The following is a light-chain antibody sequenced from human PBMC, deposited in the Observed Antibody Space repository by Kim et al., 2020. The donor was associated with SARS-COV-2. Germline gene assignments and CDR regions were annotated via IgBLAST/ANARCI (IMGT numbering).Light chain of an antibody. CDR3: QQHNSYPIT. CDR1: QDISSY. Sequence: ASVGDRVTISCRASQDISSYLAWYQQKPGKAPKPLIYAASSLQSGVPSRFSGSGSGTDFTLTISSLQPDDFATYYCQQHNSYPITFGQGTRLEIK. CDR2: AAS. J-gene: IGKJ5*01. V-gene: IGKV1-16*01.